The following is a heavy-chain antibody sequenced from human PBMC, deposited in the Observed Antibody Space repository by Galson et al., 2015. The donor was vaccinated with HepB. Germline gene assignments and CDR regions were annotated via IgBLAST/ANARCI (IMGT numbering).Heavy chain of an antibody. J-gene: IGHJ4*02. D-gene: IGHD2/OR15-2a*01. V-gene: IGHV1-18*01. CDR1: GYTFISYG. CDR3: ARDYGLSPDY. CDR2: LSAYGGNT. Sequence: SVKVSCKASGYTFISYGIAWVRQAPGQGLEWMGWLSAYGGNTNYAQNFQGRVSMTTDTSTNTAYMELRSLRSDDTAIYYCARDYGLSPDYWGQGTLVTVSS.